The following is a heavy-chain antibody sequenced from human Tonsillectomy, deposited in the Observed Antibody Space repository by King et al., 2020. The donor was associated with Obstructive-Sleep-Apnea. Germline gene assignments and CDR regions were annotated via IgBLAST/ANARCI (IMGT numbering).Heavy chain of an antibody. CDR2: INQRGSEK. J-gene: IGHJ3*02. D-gene: IGHD3-10*01. V-gene: IGHV3-7*01. CDR1: GFTLSTYW. CDR3: GRDSSPDSGTYYYDAFDI. Sequence: EVQLVESGGGLVQPGGSLRLSCAASGFTLSTYWITWVRQAPAKGLEWVANINQRGSEKNYVDSVKGRFTISRDNAKNSLYLQMNSLRGEDTAVYYCGRDSSPDSGTYYYDAFDIWGQGTMVTVSS.